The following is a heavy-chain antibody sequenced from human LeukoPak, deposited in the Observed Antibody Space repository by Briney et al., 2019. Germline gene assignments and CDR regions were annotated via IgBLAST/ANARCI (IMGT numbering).Heavy chain of an antibody. J-gene: IGHJ5*02. D-gene: IGHD1-1*01. V-gene: IGHV4-4*07. Sequence: SETLSLTCTVSGGSISSYYWSWIRQPAGKGLEWIGRIYTSGSTNHNPSLKSRVTMSVDTSKNQFSLKLSSVTAADTAVYYCARLQLELMQPNDNWFDPWGQGTLVTVSS. CDR2: IYTSGST. CDR1: GGSISSYY. CDR3: ARLQLELMQPNDNWFDP.